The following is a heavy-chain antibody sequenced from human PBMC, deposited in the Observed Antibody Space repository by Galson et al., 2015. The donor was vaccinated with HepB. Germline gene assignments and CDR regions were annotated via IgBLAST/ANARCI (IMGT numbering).Heavy chain of an antibody. CDR2: ISGSGGST. CDR1: GFTFSSYA. J-gene: IGHJ4*02. D-gene: IGHD1-26*01. Sequence: SLRLSCAASGFTFSSYAMSWVRQAPGKGLEWVSAISGSGGSTYYADTVKGRFTISRDNSKNTLDLQMNSLRAEDTAVYYCAKDLVFPTAWEKVGATTGAVDYWGQGTLVTVSS. V-gene: IGHV3-23*01. CDR3: AKDLVFPTAWEKVGATTGAVDY.